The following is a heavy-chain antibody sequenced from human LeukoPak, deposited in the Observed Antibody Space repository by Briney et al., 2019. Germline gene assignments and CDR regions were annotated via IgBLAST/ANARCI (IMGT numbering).Heavy chain of an antibody. J-gene: IGHJ6*03. CDR1: GDSFDTYC. V-gene: IGHV4-34*01. CDR3: ARRWNYVIYYYLGV. Sequence: SETLSLICTVYGDSFDTYCWSCLRQSPGRGLEWIGEINPGGRINYNPSLMSRLTISRHTSKKQFSLNLSSVTAADTAVYYCARRWNYVIYYYLGVWRTGRTVTVSS. D-gene: IGHD1-7*01. CDR2: INPGGRI.